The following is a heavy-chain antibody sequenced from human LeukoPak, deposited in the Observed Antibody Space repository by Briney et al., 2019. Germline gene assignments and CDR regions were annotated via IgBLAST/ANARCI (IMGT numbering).Heavy chain of an antibody. D-gene: IGHD3-22*01. CDR2: ISAYNGNT. V-gene: IGHV1-18*01. CDR3: ASSYPYYYDTGYFQH. J-gene: IGHJ1*01. Sequence: GASVKVSCKASGYTFTSYGISWVRQAPGQGLEWVGWISAYNGNTNYAQKLQGRVTMTTDTSTSTAYMELRSLRSDDTAVYYCASSYPYYYDTGYFQHWGQGTLVTVSS. CDR1: GYTFTSYG.